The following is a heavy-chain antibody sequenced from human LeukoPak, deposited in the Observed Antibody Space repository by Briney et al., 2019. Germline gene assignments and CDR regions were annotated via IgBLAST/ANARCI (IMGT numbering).Heavy chain of an antibody. D-gene: IGHD3-22*01. V-gene: IGHV4-39*01. CDR2: IYYSGST. CDR1: GGSISSSSYY. CDR3: ARTYYYDSSGYFY. Sequence: SETLSLTCTVSGGSISSSSYYWGWIRQPPGKGLEWIGSIYYSGSTYYNPSLKSRVTISVDTSKNQFSLKLSSVTAADTAVYYCARTYYYDSSGYFYWGQGTLVTVSS. J-gene: IGHJ4*02.